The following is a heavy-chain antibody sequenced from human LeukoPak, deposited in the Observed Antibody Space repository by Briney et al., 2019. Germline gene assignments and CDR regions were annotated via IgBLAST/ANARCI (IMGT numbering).Heavy chain of an antibody. CDR2: INHSGST. CDR3: ARGRSYYYDSSGYYY. V-gene: IGHV4-34*01. J-gene: IGHJ4*02. D-gene: IGHD3-22*01. CDR1: GGSFSGYY. Sequence: SETLSLTCAVYGGSFSGYYWSWIRQPPGKGLEWIGEINHSGSTNYNPSLKSRVTISVDTSRNQFSLKLSSVTAADTAVYYCARGRSYYYDSSGYYYWGQGTLVTVSS.